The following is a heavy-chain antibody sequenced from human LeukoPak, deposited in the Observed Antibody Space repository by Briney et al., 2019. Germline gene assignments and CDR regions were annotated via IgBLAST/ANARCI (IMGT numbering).Heavy chain of an antibody. J-gene: IGHJ4*02. CDR3: ARANWGSFDS. CDR2: ISSGSSSI. Sequence: PAGSLRLSCAASGFTFSSFSMNWVRQAPGKGLEWVAYISSGSSSIYYTDSVKGRFTISRDTAKNSLYLKMNSLSDEDTAVYYCARANWGSFDSWGQGTLVTVSS. V-gene: IGHV3-48*02. CDR1: GFTFSSFS. D-gene: IGHD7-27*01.